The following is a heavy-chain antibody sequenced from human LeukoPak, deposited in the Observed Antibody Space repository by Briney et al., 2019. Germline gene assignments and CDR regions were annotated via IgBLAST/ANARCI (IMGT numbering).Heavy chain of an antibody. J-gene: IGHJ4*02. CDR2: INPNSGGT. Sequence: ASVKVSCRASGYTFTGYYMHWVRQAPGQGLEWMGWINPNSGGTNYAQKFQGWVTMTRDTSISTAYMELSRLRSDDTAVYYCARGNHDSSGYAQYYFDYWGQGTLVTVSS. V-gene: IGHV1-2*04. CDR3: ARGNHDSSGYAQYYFDY. CDR1: GYTFTGYY. D-gene: IGHD3-22*01.